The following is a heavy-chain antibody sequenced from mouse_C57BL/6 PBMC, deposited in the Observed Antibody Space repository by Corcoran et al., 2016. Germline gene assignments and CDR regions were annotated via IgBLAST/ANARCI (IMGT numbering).Heavy chain of an antibody. CDR3: AREGDYYYGSSYVWFAY. CDR2: IFPGSGST. Sequence: QVQLQQSGPELVKPGASVKISCKASGYTFTDYYINWVKQRPGHGLEWIGWIFPGSGSTYYNEKFKGKATLTVDKSSSTAYMLLSSLTSEDSAVYFCAREGDYYYGSSYVWFAYWGQGTLVTVSA. D-gene: IGHD1-1*01. V-gene: IGHV1-75*01. CDR1: GYTFTDYY. J-gene: IGHJ3*01.